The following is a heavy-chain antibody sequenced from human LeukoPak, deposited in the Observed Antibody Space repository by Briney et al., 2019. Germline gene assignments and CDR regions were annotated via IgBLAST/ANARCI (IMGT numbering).Heavy chain of an antibody. CDR3: ERARIVEKFGFDY. D-gene: IGHD3-10*01. V-gene: IGHV3-30*01. CDR1: GFTFSNYA. J-gene: IGHJ4*02. CDR2: ISYDGSIK. Sequence: GGSLRLSCAASGFTFSNYAIHWVRQAPGKGLEWVAAISYDGSIKYYVDSVKGRFTISRDKSKNTHYLEMISLRAEDTAVYFCERARIVEKFGFDYWGQGSRVTVSS.